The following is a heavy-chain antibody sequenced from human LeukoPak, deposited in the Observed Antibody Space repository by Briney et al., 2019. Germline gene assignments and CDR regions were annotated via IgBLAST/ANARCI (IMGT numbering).Heavy chain of an antibody. CDR2: IIPIFGTA. D-gene: IGHD6-6*01. CDR3: AGGLGLRGSSLVPVDY. CDR1: GGTFSSYA. V-gene: IGHV1-69*05. J-gene: IGHJ4*02. Sequence: GDSVKVSCKASGGTFSSYAISWVRQASGQGLEWMGRIIPIFGTANYAQKFQGRVTITTDESTSTAYMELSSLRSEDTAVYYCAGGLGLRGSSLVPVDYWGQGTLVTVSS.